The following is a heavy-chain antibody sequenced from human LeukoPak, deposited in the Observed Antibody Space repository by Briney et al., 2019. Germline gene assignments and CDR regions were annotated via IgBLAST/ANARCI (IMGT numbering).Heavy chain of an antibody. CDR1: GFAFSRFW. CDR3: SRGRYYLDA. CDR2: IKQDGSEK. Sequence: GGSLRLSCAASGFAFSRFWMSWVRQAPGKGLEWVANIKQDGSEKYYVDSVKGRFVISRDNAKNTLYLQMNSLRAEDTAVYYCSRGRYYLDAWGQGTLVTVSS. D-gene: IGHD4-17*01. J-gene: IGHJ4*02. V-gene: IGHV3-7*01.